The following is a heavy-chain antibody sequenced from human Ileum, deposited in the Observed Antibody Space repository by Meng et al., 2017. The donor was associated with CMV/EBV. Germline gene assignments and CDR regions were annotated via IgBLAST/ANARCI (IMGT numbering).Heavy chain of an antibody. Sequence: SVKVSCKASGYTFTGYYMHWVRQAPGQGLEWMGCINPNSGGTNYAQKFQGRVNMTRDTSISTAYMELSRLRSDDTAVYYCARVGGYDFSIDYWGQGTLVTVSS. J-gene: IGHJ4*02. CDR3: ARVGGYDFSIDY. CDR1: GYTFTGYY. CDR2: INPNSGGT. V-gene: IGHV1-2*02. D-gene: IGHD5-12*01.